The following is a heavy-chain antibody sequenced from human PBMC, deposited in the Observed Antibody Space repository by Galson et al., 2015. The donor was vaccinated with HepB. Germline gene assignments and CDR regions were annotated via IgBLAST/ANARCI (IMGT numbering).Heavy chain of an antibody. Sequence: SVKVSCKASGYTFTGYYIHWVRQAPGQGLEWMGRINPNTGGTNEAQKFRGRVTMTRDTSITTAYMELSSLKASDTAMYYCSRGNIGVVSSWCDPWGQGTLVTVSS. CDR3: SRGNIGVVSSWCDP. V-gene: IGHV1-2*06. J-gene: IGHJ5*02. D-gene: IGHD3-3*01. CDR1: GYTFTGYY. CDR2: INPNTGGT.